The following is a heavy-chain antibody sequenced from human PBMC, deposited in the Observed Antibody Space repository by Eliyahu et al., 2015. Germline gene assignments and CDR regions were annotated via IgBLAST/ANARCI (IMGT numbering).Heavy chain of an antibody. Sequence: QESGPGRVXASETXSLTCTVSXGSXXTTTYYWAWIRQPPGKGLEWIGSINYSGSTYPNPSLRSRVTITVDTSKNQFSLRLNSVTAADTAVYYCARDAGYTSGWYEFWGQGTLVTVTS. D-gene: IGHD5-18*01. J-gene: IGHJ5*01. CDR1: XGSXXTTTYY. V-gene: IGHV4-39*01. CDR2: INYSGST. CDR3: ARDAGYTSGWYEF.